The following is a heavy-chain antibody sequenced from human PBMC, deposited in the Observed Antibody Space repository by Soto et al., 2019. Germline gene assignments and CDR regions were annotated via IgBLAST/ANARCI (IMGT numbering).Heavy chain of an antibody. J-gene: IGHJ5*02. CDR1: GFTFSSYA. Sequence: GGSLRLSCAASGFTFSSYAMHWVRQAPGKGLEWVAVISYDGSNKYYADSVKGRFTISRDNSKNTLYLQMNSLRAEDTAVYYCARVPSSGSYFTFDPWGQGTLVTVSS. V-gene: IGHV3-30-3*01. CDR2: ISYDGSNK. CDR3: ARVPSSGSYFTFDP. D-gene: IGHD1-26*01.